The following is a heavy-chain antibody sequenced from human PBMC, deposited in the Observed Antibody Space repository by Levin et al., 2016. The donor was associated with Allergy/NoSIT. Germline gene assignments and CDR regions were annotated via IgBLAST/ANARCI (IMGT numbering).Heavy chain of an antibody. CDR2: ISGGGDTI. D-gene: IGHD6-19*01. V-gene: IGHV3-23*01. Sequence: GSLRLSCAASGFTFRSYAMNWVRQPPGKGLEWVSAISGGGDTIYYADSVKGRFTISRDNSENTVHLQMNSLRAEDTAVYYCNKGTGSGWKYWFDPWGQGTLVTVSS. J-gene: IGHJ5*02. CDR3: NKGTGSGWKYWFDP. CDR1: GFTFRSYA.